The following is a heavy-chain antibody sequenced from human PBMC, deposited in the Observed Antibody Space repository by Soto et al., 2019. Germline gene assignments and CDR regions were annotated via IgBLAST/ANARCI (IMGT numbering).Heavy chain of an antibody. J-gene: IGHJ4*02. CDR3: GRGRWLGGYFDY. V-gene: IGHV1-18*01. D-gene: IGHD6-19*01. CDR2: VSAYNGNT. Sequence: ASVKVSCKVSGYIFSSYGLSWVRQAPGQGLEWMGWVSAYNGNTNYTQKFQGRVTMTIDTSTSTAYVELRGLRSDDTAVYYCGRGRWLGGYFDYWGQGTLVTVSS. CDR1: GYIFSSYG.